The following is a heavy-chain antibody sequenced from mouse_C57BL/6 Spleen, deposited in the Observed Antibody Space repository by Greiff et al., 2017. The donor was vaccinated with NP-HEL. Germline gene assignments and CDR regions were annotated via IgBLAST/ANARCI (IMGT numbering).Heavy chain of an antibody. V-gene: IGHV14-4*01. D-gene: IGHD1-1*01. CDR3: TKITTVVARNAMDY. CDR1: GFNIKDDY. J-gene: IGHJ4*01. CDR2: IDPENGDT. Sequence: EVQLQQSGAELVRPGASVKLSCTASGFNIKDDYMHWVKQRPEQGLEWIGWIDPENGDTEYASKFQGKATITADTSSNTAYLQLSSLTSEDTAVYYCTKITTVVARNAMDYWGQGTSVTVSS.